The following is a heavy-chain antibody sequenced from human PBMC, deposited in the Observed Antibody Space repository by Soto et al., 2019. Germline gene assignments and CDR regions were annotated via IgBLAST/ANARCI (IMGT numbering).Heavy chain of an antibody. CDR1: GGSFSGCY. J-gene: IGHJ4*02. D-gene: IGHD2-8*02. CDR2: INHSGST. V-gene: IGHV4-34*01. Sequence: SETLSLTCAVYGGSFSGCYWTWIRQPPGKGLEWIGEINHSGSTNYNPSLKSRVTISVDTSKNQFSLKLTSVTAADTAVYYCARDKITGLFDYWGQGTPVTVSS. CDR3: ARDKITGLFDY.